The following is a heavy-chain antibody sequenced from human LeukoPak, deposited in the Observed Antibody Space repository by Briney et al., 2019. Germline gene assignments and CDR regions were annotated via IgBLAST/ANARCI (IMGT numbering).Heavy chain of an antibody. Sequence: PSETLSLTCTVSGGSISSSDNYWGWIRQPPGKGLEWIGTIYYSGSTYYNPSLKSRVTISVATSKNQFSLKLSSVTAADTAVYYCASLRSRSSWTTFYFDYWGQGTLVTVSS. CDR1: GGSISSSDNY. V-gene: IGHV4-39*01. CDR3: ASLRSRSSWTTFYFDY. D-gene: IGHD6-13*01. CDR2: IYYSGST. J-gene: IGHJ4*02.